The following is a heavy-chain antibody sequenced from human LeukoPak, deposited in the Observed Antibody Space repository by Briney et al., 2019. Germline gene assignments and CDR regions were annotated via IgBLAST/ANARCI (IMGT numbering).Heavy chain of an antibody. CDR1: GGSFSGYY. CDR3: ARMYSSSWYSFGY. J-gene: IGHJ4*02. CDR2: INHSGST. Sequence: SETLSLTCAVYGGSFSGYYWSWIRQPPGKGLEWIGEINHSGSTNYNPSLKSRVTISVDTSKNQFSLKLSSVTAADTAVYYCARMYSSSWYSFGYWGRGTLVTVSS. D-gene: IGHD6-13*01. V-gene: IGHV4-34*01.